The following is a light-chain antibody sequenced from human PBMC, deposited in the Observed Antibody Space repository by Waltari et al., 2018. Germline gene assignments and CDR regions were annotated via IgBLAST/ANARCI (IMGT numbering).Light chain of an antibody. CDR3: CSYAGSYVV. CDR2: DVS. J-gene: IGLJ2*01. Sequence: QSALTHPRSLSGSPGQSVTIPCPGTSRDVGGYNYVPWYQQHPGKATKLMIYDVSKRPSGVPDRFSGSKSGNTASLTISGLQAEDEADYYCCSYAGSYVVFGGGTKLTVL. CDR1: SRDVGGYNY. V-gene: IGLV2-11*01.